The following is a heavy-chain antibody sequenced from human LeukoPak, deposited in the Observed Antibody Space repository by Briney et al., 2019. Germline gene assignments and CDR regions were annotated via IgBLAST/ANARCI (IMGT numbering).Heavy chain of an antibody. Sequence: GGSLRLSCAASGFTFSSYAMHWVRQAPGKGLEWVAVISYDGSNKYYADSVKGRFTISRDNSKNTLYLQMNSLRAEDTAVYYCARGLSSTSSYFDYWGQGTLVTVSS. CDR2: ISYDGSNK. D-gene: IGHD2-2*01. V-gene: IGHV3-30-3*01. J-gene: IGHJ4*02. CDR1: GFTFSSYA. CDR3: ARGLSSTSSYFDY.